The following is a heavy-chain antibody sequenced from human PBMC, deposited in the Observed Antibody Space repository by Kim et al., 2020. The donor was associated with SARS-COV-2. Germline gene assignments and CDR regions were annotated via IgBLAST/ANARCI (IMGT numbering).Heavy chain of an antibody. J-gene: IGHJ4*02. V-gene: IGHV3-64*05. D-gene: IGHD5-12*01. Sequence: GGSLRLSCSASGFTFSNYAMHWVRQAPGKGLEYVSAISSDGGGTFYADSVKGRFSISRDNSRNTLYVQMSSLRAEDTAVYYCVKCGYSGYAPFDNWGQGTLVTVSS. CDR3: VKCGYSGYAPFDN. CDR2: ISSDGGGT. CDR1: GFTFSNYA.